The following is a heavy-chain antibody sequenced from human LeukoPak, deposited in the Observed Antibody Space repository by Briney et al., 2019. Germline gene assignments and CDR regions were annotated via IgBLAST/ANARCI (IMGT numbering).Heavy chain of an antibody. CDR2: INTNSGGT. V-gene: IGHV1-2*02. J-gene: IGHJ4*02. CDR1: GYTFTAHY. CDR3: ARDYYYESCGFFDY. D-gene: IGHD3-22*01. Sequence: ASLKVSCKSSGYTFTAHYMHWVRQAPGQGLEWMGWINTNSGGTNYAQKFQGRVTMTRDTSVSTAYMELSRPRSDDTAVYYCARDYYYESCGFFDYWGQGTLVTVSS.